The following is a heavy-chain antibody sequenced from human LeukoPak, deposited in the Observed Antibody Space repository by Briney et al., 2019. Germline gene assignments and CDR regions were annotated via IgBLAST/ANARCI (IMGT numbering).Heavy chain of an antibody. Sequence: SSQTLSLTCTVSGGSISSGGYYWSWIRQPPGKGLEWIGYIYHSGSTYYNPSLKSRVTISVDRSKNQFSLKLSSVTAADTAVYYCARKGSWVPAAIDYWGQGTLVTVSS. D-gene: IGHD2-2*01. J-gene: IGHJ4*02. CDR2: IYHSGST. CDR1: GGSISSGGYY. CDR3: ARKGSWVPAAIDY. V-gene: IGHV4-30-2*01.